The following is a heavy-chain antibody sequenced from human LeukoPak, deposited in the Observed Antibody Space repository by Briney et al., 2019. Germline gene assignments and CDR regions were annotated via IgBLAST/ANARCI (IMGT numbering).Heavy chain of an antibody. CDR1: GYTFTSYT. Sequence: ASVTVSCKASGYTFTSYTINWVRQAPGQGLEWMGWINTNTGNPTYAQGFTGRFVFSLDTSVSTAYLQISSLKAEDTAVYYCARTTEGYCRGCSCYSYYYYMDVWGKGTTVTVSS. CDR2: INTNTGNP. V-gene: IGHV7-4-1*02. CDR3: ARTTEGYCRGCSCYSYYYYMDV. D-gene: IGHD2-15*01. J-gene: IGHJ6*03.